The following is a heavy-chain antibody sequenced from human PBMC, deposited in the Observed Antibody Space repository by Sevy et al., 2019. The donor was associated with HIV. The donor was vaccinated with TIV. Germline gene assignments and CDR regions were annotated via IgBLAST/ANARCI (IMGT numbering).Heavy chain of an antibody. Sequence: SETLSLTCTVSGGSISSYYWSWIRQPPGKGLEWIGYIYYSGSTNYNPSLKSRVTISVDTSKNQFSLKLSSVTAADTAVYYCARIKAIVGATTEYWYFDLWGRGTLVTVSS. V-gene: IGHV4-59*13. J-gene: IGHJ2*01. CDR2: IYYSGST. CDR1: GGSISSYY. D-gene: IGHD1-26*01. CDR3: ARIKAIVGATTEYWYFDL.